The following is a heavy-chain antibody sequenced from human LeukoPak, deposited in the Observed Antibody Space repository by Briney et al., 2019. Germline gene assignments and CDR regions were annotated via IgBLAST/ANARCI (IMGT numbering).Heavy chain of an antibody. CDR3: ARTGTAMGPPLDY. CDR2: IIPILGIA. Sequence: SVKVSCKASGGTFSSYTISWVRQAPGQGLEWMGRIIPILGIANYAQKFQGRVTITADKSTSTAYMELSSLRSEDMAVYYCARTGTAMGPPLDYWGQGTLVTVSS. CDR1: GGTFSSYT. D-gene: IGHD5-18*01. J-gene: IGHJ4*02. V-gene: IGHV1-69*02.